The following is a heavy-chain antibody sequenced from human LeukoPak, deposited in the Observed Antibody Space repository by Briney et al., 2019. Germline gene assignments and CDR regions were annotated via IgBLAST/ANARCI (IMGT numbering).Heavy chain of an antibody. CDR3: ASHGRTYYDILTGYSGRYYYYYMDV. Sequence: SETLSLTCTVSGGSISSSSYYWGWIRQPPGKGLEWIGYIYYSGSTNYNPSLKSRVTISVDTSKNQFSLKLSSVTAADTAVYYCASHGRTYYDILTGYSGRYYYYYMDVWGKGTTVTVSS. CDR2: IYYSGST. V-gene: IGHV4-61*05. D-gene: IGHD3-9*01. CDR1: GGSISSSSYY. J-gene: IGHJ6*03.